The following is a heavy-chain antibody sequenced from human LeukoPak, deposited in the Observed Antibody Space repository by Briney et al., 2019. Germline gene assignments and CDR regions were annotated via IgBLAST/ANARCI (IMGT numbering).Heavy chain of an antibody. CDR2: IKQDGSEK. CDR3: ARDMAAAGSSWFDP. D-gene: IGHD6-13*01. J-gene: IGHJ5*02. Sequence: GGSLRLSCAASGFTFSSYWMNWVRQAQGKGLEWVANIKQDGSEKYYVDSVKGRFTVSRDNAKKSLYLQMNSLRAEDTAVYYCARDMAAAGSSWFDPWGQGTLVTVSS. V-gene: IGHV3-7*01. CDR1: GFTFSSYW.